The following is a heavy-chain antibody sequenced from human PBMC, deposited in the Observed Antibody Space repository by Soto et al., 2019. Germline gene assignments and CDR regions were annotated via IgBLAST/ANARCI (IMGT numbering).Heavy chain of an antibody. J-gene: IGHJ5*02. CDR2: MNPNSGNT. V-gene: IGHV1-8*01. D-gene: IGHD6-6*01. CDR1: GYTFASYD. Sequence: RASVKVSCKASGYTFASYDINWVRQATGQGLEWMGWMNPNSGNTDYARKFQGRITMTRDTSIRTAYMELSGLTSEDTAVYYCARGKNPGSSFNWFDPWGQGTLVTVSS. CDR3: ARGKNPGSSFNWFDP.